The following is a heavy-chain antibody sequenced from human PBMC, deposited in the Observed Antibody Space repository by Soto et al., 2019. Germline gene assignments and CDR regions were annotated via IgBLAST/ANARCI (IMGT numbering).Heavy chain of an antibody. D-gene: IGHD2-21*02. CDR1: GYSFTSYH. CDR3: ASRSYCDGDCTRRPYDYYGMDV. CDR2: IYPGDSET. Sequence: EVQLVQSGAEVKKPGESLKISCKGSGYSFTSYHIVWVRQMPGKGLEWMGIIYPGDSETRYSPSLQGQVTMSADKSTSNAYRQWSRLKASDTAMYYCASRSYCDGDCTRRPYDYYGMDVWGQGTTVTVSS. J-gene: IGHJ6*02. V-gene: IGHV5-51*01.